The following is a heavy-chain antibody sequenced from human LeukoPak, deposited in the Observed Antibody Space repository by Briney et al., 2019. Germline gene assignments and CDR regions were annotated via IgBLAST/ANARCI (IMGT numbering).Heavy chain of an antibody. V-gene: IGHV4-59*01. J-gene: IGHJ4*02. CDR1: GGSISSYY. CDR2: VDYRGST. D-gene: IGHD3-3*01. CDR3: ARDKDGVVIFH. Sequence: SETLSLTCTVSGGSISSYYWSWIRQPPGKGLEWIGYVDYRGSTNYNPSLKSRVTISVDTSKNQFSLKLSSVTAADTAVYYCARDKDGVVIFHWGQGTLVTVSS.